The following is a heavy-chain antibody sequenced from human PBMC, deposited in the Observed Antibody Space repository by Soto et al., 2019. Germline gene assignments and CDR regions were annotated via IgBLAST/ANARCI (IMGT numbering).Heavy chain of an antibody. CDR3: ARVPDLDYCSKTSCLYYFDY. Sequence: GGSLRLSCAASGVTFSSYAMSWVRQAPGKGLEWVSAISGSGGSTYYADSVKGRFTISRDNSKNTLYLQMNSLRAEDTAVYYCARVPDLDYCSKTSCLYYFDYWGQGALVTVSS. CDR1: GVTFSSYA. CDR2: ISGSGGST. V-gene: IGHV3-23*01. D-gene: IGHD2-2*01. J-gene: IGHJ4*02.